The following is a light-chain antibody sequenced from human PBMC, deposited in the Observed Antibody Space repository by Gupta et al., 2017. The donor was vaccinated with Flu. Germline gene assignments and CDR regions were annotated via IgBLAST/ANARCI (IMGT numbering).Light chain of an antibody. CDR3: CSYAGSYTFEV. CDR1: ISDVGGYNY. J-gene: IGLJ3*02. CDR2: DVS. V-gene: IGLV2-11*01. Sequence: QSALTQPRSVSGSPGQSVTFSCTGSISDVGGYNYVSWYQQHPGKALKLMLYDVSKRPSGVPNRFSGFKAGNADSQTISGLLAEEEAEYDCCSYAGSYTFEVFGGGTKLTVL.